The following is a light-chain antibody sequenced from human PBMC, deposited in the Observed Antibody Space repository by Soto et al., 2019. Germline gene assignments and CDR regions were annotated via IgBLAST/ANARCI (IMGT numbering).Light chain of an antibody. V-gene: IGLV1-44*01. CDR2: TTN. Sequence: QSVRNQPHSASGTPGQRVTISCSGSSPNIGTSSVHWFQQLPGTAPKLLISTTNQRPSGVPERFSGSKSGTSASLAISGLQSEDEAGYYCAAWDDSLNGHVFGTGTKVTVL. J-gene: IGLJ1*01. CDR1: SPNIGTSS. CDR3: AAWDDSLNGHV.